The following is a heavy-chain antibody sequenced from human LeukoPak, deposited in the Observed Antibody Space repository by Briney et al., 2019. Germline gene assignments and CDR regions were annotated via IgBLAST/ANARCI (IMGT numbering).Heavy chain of an antibody. CDR3: SRSHDYGGLYFYYYMDV. V-gene: IGHV4-39*01. CDR2: LDSSGST. CDR1: GGSICSRSDY. Sequence: SETLSPTCTVSGGSICSRSDYWGWIRQTPGKGLEWIGNLDSSGSTYYNPSLKSRVTISVGTSKNQFSLNLRSVTAADTAIYFCSRSHDYGGLYFYYYMDVWGKGTTVTVSS. J-gene: IGHJ6*03. D-gene: IGHD4-23*01.